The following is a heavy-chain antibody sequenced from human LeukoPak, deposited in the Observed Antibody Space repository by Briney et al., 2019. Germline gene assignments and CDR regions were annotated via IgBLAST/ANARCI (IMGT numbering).Heavy chain of an antibody. CDR2: ISAYNGNT. D-gene: IGHD3-22*01. CDR3: ARGLLPLSGYLYTDAFDI. CDR1: GYTFTSYG. Sequence: VASVKVSCKASGYTFTSYGISWVRQAPGQGLEWMGWISAYNGNTNYAQKLQGRVTMTTDTSTSTAYMELRSLRSDDTAVYYCARGLLPLSGYLYTDAFDIWGQGTMVTVSS. V-gene: IGHV1-18*01. J-gene: IGHJ3*02.